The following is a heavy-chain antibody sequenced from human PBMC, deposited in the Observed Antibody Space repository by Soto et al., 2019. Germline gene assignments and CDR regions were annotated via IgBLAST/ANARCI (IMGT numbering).Heavy chain of an antibody. CDR1: GGSFSGYY. D-gene: IGHD6-19*01. J-gene: IGHJ4*02. Sequence: QVQLQQWGAGLLKPSETLSLTCAVYGGSFSGYYWSWIRQPPGKGLEWIGEINHSGSTNYNPSLKRRVPISVDTSKNQDARKLSSGTATDTAVYSGARGLKVVGRCSGWYWDYWCQGTLVSVSS. CDR3: ARGLKVVGRCSGWYWDY. V-gene: IGHV4-34*01. CDR2: INHSGST.